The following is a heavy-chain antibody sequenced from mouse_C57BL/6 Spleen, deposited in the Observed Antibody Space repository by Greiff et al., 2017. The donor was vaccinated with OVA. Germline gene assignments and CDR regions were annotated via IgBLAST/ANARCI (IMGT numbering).Heavy chain of an antibody. J-gene: IGHJ3*01. Sequence: VKLVESGAELARPGASVKLSCKASGYTFTSYGISWVKQRTGQGLEWIGEIYPRSGNTYYNEKFKGKATLTADKSSSTAYMELRSLTSEDSAVYFCAREGSSYLAYWGQGTLVTVSA. CDR3: AREGSSYLAY. CDR1: GYTFTSYG. V-gene: IGHV1-81*01. D-gene: IGHD1-1*01. CDR2: IYPRSGNT.